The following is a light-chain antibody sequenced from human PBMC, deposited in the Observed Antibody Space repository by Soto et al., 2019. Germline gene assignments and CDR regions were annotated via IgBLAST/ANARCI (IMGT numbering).Light chain of an antibody. V-gene: IGLV2-14*01. CDR1: SIDIGPYDY. CDR3: ASWDDSRSGVV. CDR2: EVT. Sequence: QSALTQPASVSGSPGQSITISCTGTSIDIGPYDYVSWYQQHPGKAPKLMIYEVTNRPSGVSHRFSGSKSGSTASLTISGLQAEDEADYYCASWDDSRSGVVFGGGTKLTVL. J-gene: IGLJ2*01.